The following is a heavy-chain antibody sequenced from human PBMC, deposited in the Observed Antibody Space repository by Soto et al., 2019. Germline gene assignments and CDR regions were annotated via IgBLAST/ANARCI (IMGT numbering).Heavy chain of an antibody. V-gene: IGHV4-59*08. CDR1: GASIRSEY. Sequence: SETLSLTCSVSGASIRSEYWSWIRQPPGKGLEWIGYMYYSGSSNYNPSLKSRVTISVDTSKNQFSLKLSSVTAADTAVYYCARRGGRGSGSYYDFDYWGQGTLVTVSS. D-gene: IGHD1-26*01. CDR3: ARRGGRGSGSYYDFDY. CDR2: MYYSGSS. J-gene: IGHJ4*02.